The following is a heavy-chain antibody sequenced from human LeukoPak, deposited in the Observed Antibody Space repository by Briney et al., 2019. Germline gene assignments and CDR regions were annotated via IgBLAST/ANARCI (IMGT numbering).Heavy chain of an antibody. D-gene: IGHD6-19*01. CDR3: GKDLGEPYSSGWHGVDY. CDR2: INWDGGST. V-gene: IGHV3-43*01. CDR1: GFTFSSYW. Sequence: PGGSLRLSCAASGFTFSSYWMHWVRQAPGKGLECVSLINWDGGSTYYADSVKGRFTISRDNSKNSLYLQMNSLRTEDTALYYCGKDLGEPYSSGWHGVDYWGQGTLVTVSA. J-gene: IGHJ4*02.